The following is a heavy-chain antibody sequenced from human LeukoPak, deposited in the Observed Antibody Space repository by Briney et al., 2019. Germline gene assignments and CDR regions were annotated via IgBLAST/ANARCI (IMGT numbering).Heavy chain of an antibody. CDR3: ARDADFDY. J-gene: IGHJ4*02. CDR2: IGTAGDT. V-gene: IGHV3-13*01. Sequence: SGGSLRLSCAASGFAFSTYEMTWVRQPPGKGLEWVSAIGTAGDTYYPGSVKGRFTISRENAKNSLYLQMNSLRAGDTAVYYCARDADFDYWGQGTLVTVSS. CDR1: GFAFSTYE.